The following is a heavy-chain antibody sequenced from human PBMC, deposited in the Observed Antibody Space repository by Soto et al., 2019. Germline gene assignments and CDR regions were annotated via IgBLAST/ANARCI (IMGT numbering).Heavy chain of an antibody. Sequence: PGGSLRLSCAASGFTFSDYAAHWVRQAPGKGLEWVAVMSYDGSQKYYADSVKGRFTIARDDSKKTLSLQMSSLRVEDTAVYYCARDTDKNSGNYWNYVFDIWCQGK. V-gene: IGHV3-30*04. D-gene: IGHD3-22*01. CDR2: MSYDGSQK. J-gene: IGHJ3*02. CDR1: GFTFSDYA. CDR3: ARDTDKNSGNYWNYVFDI.